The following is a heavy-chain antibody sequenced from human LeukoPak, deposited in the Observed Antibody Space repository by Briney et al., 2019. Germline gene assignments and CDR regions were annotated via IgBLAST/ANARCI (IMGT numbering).Heavy chain of an antibody. Sequence: GGSLRLSCAASGFTFSSYSMNWVRQAPGKGLEWVSSISSSSSYIYYADSVKGRFTISRDNAKNSLYLQMNSLRAEDTAVYYCARAGRMLFNCWFDPWGQGTLVTVSS. CDR1: GFTFSSYS. V-gene: IGHV3-21*01. D-gene: IGHD2-21*01. CDR2: ISSSSSYI. J-gene: IGHJ5*02. CDR3: ARAGRMLFNCWFDP.